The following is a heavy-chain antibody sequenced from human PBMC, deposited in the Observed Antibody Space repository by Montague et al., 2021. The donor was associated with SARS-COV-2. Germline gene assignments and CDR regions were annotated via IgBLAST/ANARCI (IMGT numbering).Heavy chain of an antibody. J-gene: IGHJ4*02. CDR2: IYYSGST. CDR3: ARAKAIYCSGGCPFDS. Sequence: SETLSLTCTVSGGSISSYYWSWIRQPPGKGLEWIGYIYYSGSTNYNPSLKSRVTISVDTSKNQFSLKLTSVTAADTAVYYCARAKAIYCSGGCPFDSWGQGTLVTVSS. D-gene: IGHD2-15*01. CDR1: GGSISSYY. V-gene: IGHV4-59*01.